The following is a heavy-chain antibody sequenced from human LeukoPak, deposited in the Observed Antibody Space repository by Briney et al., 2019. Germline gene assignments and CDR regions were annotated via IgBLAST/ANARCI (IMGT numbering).Heavy chain of an antibody. V-gene: IGHV4-34*01. CDR3: ATRAARRAFDY. CDR1: GGSFSGYY. Sequence: PSETLPLTCAVYGGSFSGYYWSWIRQPPGKGLEWIGEINHSGSTNYNPSLKSRVTISVDTSKNQFSLKLSSVTAADTAVYYCATRAARRAFDYWGQGTLVTVSS. J-gene: IGHJ4*02. D-gene: IGHD6-6*01. CDR2: INHSGST.